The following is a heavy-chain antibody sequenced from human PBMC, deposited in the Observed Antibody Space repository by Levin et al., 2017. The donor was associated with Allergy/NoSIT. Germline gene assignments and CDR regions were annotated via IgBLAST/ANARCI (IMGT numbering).Heavy chain of an antibody. V-gene: IGHV1-24*01. CDR1: GYTLTELS. J-gene: IGHJ4*02. Sequence: ASVKVSCKVSGYTLTELSMHWVRQAPGKGLEWMGGFDPEDGETIYAQKFQGRVTMTEDTSTDTAYMELSSLRSEDTAVYYCATLTYYYGSGSYLGDYWGQGTLVTVSS. CDR2: FDPEDGET. D-gene: IGHD3-10*01. CDR3: ATLTYYYGSGSYLGDY.